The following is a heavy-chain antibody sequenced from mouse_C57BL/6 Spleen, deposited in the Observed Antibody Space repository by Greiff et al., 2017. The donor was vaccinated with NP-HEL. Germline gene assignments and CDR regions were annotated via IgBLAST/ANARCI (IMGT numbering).Heavy chain of an antibody. D-gene: IGHD2-4*01. CDR3: TTSDYDYYAMDY. CDR1: GFNIKDYY. CDR2: IDPEDGDT. V-gene: IGHV14-1*01. Sequence: EVKLQESGAELVRPGASVKLSCTASGFNIKDYYMHWVKQRPEQGLEWIGRIDPEDGDTEYAPKFQGKATMTADTSSNTAYLQLSSLTSEDTAVYYCTTSDYDYYAMDYWGQGTSVTVSS. J-gene: IGHJ4*01.